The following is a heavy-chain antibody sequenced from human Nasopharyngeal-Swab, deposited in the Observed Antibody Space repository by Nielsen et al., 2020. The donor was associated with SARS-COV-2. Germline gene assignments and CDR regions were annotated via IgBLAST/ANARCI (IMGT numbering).Heavy chain of an antibody. CDR2: ISSSSSTI. CDR3: ASRQNVLRFLEWSSYYYYYYMDV. Sequence: VRQAPGKGLEWVSYISSSSSTIYYADSVKGRFTISRDNAKNSLYLQMNSLRAEVTAVYYCASRQNVLRFLEWSSYYYYYYMDVWGKGTTVTVSS. V-gene: IGHV3-48*01. J-gene: IGHJ6*03. D-gene: IGHD3-3*01.